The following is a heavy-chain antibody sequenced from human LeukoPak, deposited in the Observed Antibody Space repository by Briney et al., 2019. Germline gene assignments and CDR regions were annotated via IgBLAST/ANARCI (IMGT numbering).Heavy chain of an antibody. J-gene: IGHJ4*02. V-gene: IGHV4-34*01. Sequence: PSETLSLTCAVYGGSFSGYYWSWIRQPPGKGPEWIGEINHSGSTNYNPSLKSRVTISVDTSKNQFSLKLSSVTAADTAVYYCARQRVRGVIIERHYFDYWGQGTLVTVSS. D-gene: IGHD3-10*01. CDR1: GGSFSGYY. CDR2: INHSGST. CDR3: ARQRVRGVIIERHYFDY.